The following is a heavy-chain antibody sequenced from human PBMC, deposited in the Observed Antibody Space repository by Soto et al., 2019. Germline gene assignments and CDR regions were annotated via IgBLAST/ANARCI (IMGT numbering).Heavy chain of an antibody. CDR3: ARVGGGGTSPVHNYYYYYGMDV. J-gene: IGHJ6*02. D-gene: IGHD2-2*01. CDR2: IYYSGST. Sequence: SETLSLTCTVSGGSISSYYWSWIRQPPGKGLEWIGYIYYSGSTNYNPSLKSRVTISVDTSKNQFSLKLSSVTAADTAVYYCARVGGGGTSPVHNYYYYYGMDVWGQGTTVTVSS. CDR1: GGSISSYY. V-gene: IGHV4-59*01.